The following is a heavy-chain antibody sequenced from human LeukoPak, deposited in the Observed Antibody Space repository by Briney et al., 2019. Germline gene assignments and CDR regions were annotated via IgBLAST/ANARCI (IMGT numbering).Heavy chain of an antibody. D-gene: IGHD6-19*01. CDR3: ASWYSSGWGTSGNFDY. CDR2: INPNSGGT. CDR1: GYTFTDYY. V-gene: IGHV1-2*02. Sequence: GASVKVSCKASGYTFTDYYMHWVRQAPGQGLEWMGWINPNSGGTNHAQKFQGRVTMTRDTSISTAYMELSRLRSEDTAVYYCASWYSSGWGTSGNFDYWGQGTLVTVSS. J-gene: IGHJ4*02.